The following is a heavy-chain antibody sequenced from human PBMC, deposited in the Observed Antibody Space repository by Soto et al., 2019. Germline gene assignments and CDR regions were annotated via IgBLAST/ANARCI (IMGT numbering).Heavy chain of an antibody. Sequence: ETLSLTCTVSGGSISSYYWSWIRQPPGKGLEWIGYIYYSGSTNYNPSLKSRVTISVDTSKNQFSLKLSSVTAADTAVYYCARAGYYDFWSGYYEGHYYYYGMDVWGQGTTVTVSS. CDR1: GGSISSYY. D-gene: IGHD3-3*01. J-gene: IGHJ6*02. CDR2: IYYSGST. CDR3: ARAGYYDFWSGYYEGHYYYYGMDV. V-gene: IGHV4-59*01.